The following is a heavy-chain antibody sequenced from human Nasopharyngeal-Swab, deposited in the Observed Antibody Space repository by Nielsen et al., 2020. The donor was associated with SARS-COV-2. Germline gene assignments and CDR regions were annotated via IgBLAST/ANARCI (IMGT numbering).Heavy chain of an antibody. CDR1: GGTFSRYA. Sequence: SVKVSCKASGGTFSRYAISWVRQAPGQGLEWMGGIIPIFGTANYAQKFQGRVTITADESTSTAYMELSSLRSEDAAVYYCAGATIFGVVIIGPTTGMDVWGKGATVTVSS. V-gene: IGHV1-69*13. CDR2: IIPIFGTA. J-gene: IGHJ6*04. D-gene: IGHD3-3*01. CDR3: AGATIFGVVIIGPTTGMDV.